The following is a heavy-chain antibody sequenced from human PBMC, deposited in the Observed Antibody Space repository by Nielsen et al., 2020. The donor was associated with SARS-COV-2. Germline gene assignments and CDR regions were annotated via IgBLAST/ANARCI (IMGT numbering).Heavy chain of an antibody. J-gene: IGHJ4*02. CDR2: INHSGSI. D-gene: IGHD6-6*01. Sequence: SETLSLTCAVYGGSFSGYYWSWIRQPPGKGLEWIGEINHSGSINYNPSLKSRVTISVDTSKNQFSLKLSSVTAADTAVYYCARARRNSSSSDYWGQGTLVTVSS. V-gene: IGHV4-34*01. CDR1: GGSFSGYY. CDR3: ARARRNSSSSDY.